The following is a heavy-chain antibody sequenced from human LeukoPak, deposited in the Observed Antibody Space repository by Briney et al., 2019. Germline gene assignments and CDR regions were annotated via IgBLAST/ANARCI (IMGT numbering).Heavy chain of an antibody. J-gene: IGHJ6*03. CDR1: GYSFTSYW. D-gene: IGHD6-13*01. V-gene: IGHV5-51*01. CDR2: IYPGDSDT. Sequence: GESLKISCKGSGYSFTSYWIGWVRQMPGKGLEWMGIIYPGDSDTRYSPSFQGHVTISADKSINTAYLEWSSLKASDTAIYYCAGQGAAGKYYYYYMDVWGKGTTVTVSS. CDR3: AGQGAAGKYYYYYMDV.